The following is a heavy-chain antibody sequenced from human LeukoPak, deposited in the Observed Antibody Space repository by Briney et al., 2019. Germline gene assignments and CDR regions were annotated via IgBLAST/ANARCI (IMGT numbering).Heavy chain of an antibody. D-gene: IGHD6-13*01. CDR2: ISGSGGST. J-gene: IGHJ4*02. V-gene: IGHV3-23*01. CDR3: ARLIAAADHFDY. Sequence: PGGSLRLSCAASEFTFSNYAMNWVRQAPGKGLEWVSGISGSGGSTYYADSVKGRFTISRDNSKNTLYLQMNSLRAEDTAVYYCARLIAAADHFDYWGQGTLVTVSS. CDR1: EFTFSNYA.